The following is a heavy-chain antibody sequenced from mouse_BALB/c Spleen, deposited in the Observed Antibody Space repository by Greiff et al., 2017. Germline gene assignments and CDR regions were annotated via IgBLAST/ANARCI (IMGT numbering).Heavy chain of an antibody. V-gene: IGHV2-2*02. Sequence: QVQLKQSGPGLVQPSQSLSITCTVSGFSLTSYGVHWVRQSPGKGLEWLGVIWSGGSTDYNAAFISRLSISKDNSKSQVFFKMNSLQANDTAIYYCARPPYGYVAWFAYWGQGTLVTVSA. CDR1: GFSLTSYG. CDR3: ARPPYGYVAWFAY. J-gene: IGHJ3*01. D-gene: IGHD1-2*01. CDR2: IWSGGST.